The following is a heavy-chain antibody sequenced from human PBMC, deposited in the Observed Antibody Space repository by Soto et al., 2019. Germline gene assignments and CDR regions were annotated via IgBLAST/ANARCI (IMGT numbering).Heavy chain of an antibody. V-gene: IGHV1-8*01. CDR1: GYTFTGYD. CDR2: MNPNSGNT. CDR3: AGEKVGTTGIDF. Sequence: QAQLVQSGAEVKKPGASVKVSCKASGYTFTGYDINWVRQATGQGLEWMGWMNPNSGNTGYAQNFQGRVTMTRDNSITTAYMELTSLRDDHSAVYYCAGEKVGTTGIDFWGEGTLVPVSS. D-gene: IGHD1-26*01. J-gene: IGHJ4*02.